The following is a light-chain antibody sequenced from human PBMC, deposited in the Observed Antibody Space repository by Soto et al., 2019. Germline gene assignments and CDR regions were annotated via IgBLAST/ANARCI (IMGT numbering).Light chain of an antibody. CDR3: QQYGSSPL. CDR1: QSLSSSY. CDR2: GAS. V-gene: IGKV3-20*01. Sequence: EIVLSQSPGTLSLSQGETPTLSCRASQSLSSSYLVWYQQKPGQAPRLLIYGASSRATGIPDRFSGSGSGTDFTLTISRLEPEDFAVYYCQQYGSSPLFGQGTKVDIK. J-gene: IGKJ1*01.